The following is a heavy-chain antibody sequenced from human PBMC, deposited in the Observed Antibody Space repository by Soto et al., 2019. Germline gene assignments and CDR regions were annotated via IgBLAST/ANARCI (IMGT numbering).Heavy chain of an antibody. D-gene: IGHD1-26*01. CDR3: ARHGREASGIDV. CDR2: IYYRGNT. J-gene: IGHJ6*02. Sequence: QVQLQESGPGLVKPSETLSLTCTVSGGSISSHYWSWVRQAPGKGLEWIGCIYYRGNTFYNPFLKSRGTISVDTSNNQFSLKLDSVTTADTAVYYCARHGREASGIDVWGQGTTVTVSS. CDR1: GGSISSHY. V-gene: IGHV4-59*11.